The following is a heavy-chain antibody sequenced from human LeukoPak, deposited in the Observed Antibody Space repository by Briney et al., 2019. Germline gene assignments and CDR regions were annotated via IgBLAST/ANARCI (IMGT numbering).Heavy chain of an antibody. V-gene: IGHV3-33*01. D-gene: IGHD5-12*01. CDR2: IWYDGSNK. CDR1: GFTFSSYG. J-gene: IGHJ6*02. CDR3: ARERTVDIAATPAGGMDV. Sequence: GGSLRLSCAASGFTFSSYGMHWVRQAPGKGLEWVAVIWYDGSNKYYADSVKGRFTISRDNSKNTLYLQMNSLRAEDTAVYYCARERTVDIAATPAGGMDVWGQGTTVTVSS.